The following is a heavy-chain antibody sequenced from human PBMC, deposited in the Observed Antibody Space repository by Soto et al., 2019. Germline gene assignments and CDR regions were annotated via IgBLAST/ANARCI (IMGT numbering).Heavy chain of an antibody. CDR2: INPNSGGT. CDR1: GFTFTSSA. Sequence: ASVKVSCKASGFTFTSSAMHWVRQAPGQGLEWMGWINPNSGGTNYAQKFQGWVTMTRDTSISTAYMELSRLRSDDTAVYYCARAPDYGDYYYYYGMDVWGQGTTVTVSS. V-gene: IGHV1-2*04. D-gene: IGHD4-17*01. J-gene: IGHJ6*02. CDR3: ARAPDYGDYYYYYGMDV.